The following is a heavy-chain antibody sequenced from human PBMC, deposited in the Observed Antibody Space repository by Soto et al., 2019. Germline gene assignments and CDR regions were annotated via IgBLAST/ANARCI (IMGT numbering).Heavy chain of an antibody. CDR2: IKEDGSEK. D-gene: IGHD2-21*02. Sequence: GGSLRLSCAASGFMFNRYWMTWVRQAPGKGLEWVANIKEDGSEKKYVDSVKGRFTISRDNAKDSLYLQMTSLRAEDTAIYYCATVSSPCGRHCYNPNLDYWGQGPLVTVSS. J-gene: IGHJ4*02. V-gene: IGHV3-7*01. CDR3: ATVSSPCGRHCYNPNLDY. CDR1: GFMFNRYW.